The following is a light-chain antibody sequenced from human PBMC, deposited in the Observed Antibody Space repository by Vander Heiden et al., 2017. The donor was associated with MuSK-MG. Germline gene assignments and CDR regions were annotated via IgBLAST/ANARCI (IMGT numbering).Light chain of an antibody. Sequence: QSALTQPASVSGSPGQSITISCTGTSSDVGSYNLVSWYLQHPGKAPTLMIYEVSKRPSGVSNRFSGSKSGNTASLTISGLQAEDEADYYCCSYEGSSTLRVFGGGTKLTVL. V-gene: IGLV2-23*02. J-gene: IGLJ2*01. CDR1: SSDVGSYNL. CDR3: CSYEGSSTLRV. CDR2: EVS.